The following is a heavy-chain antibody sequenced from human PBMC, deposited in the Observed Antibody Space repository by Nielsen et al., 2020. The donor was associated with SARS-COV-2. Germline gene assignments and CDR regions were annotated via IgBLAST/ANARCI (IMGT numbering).Heavy chain of an antibody. CDR1: GYTFTTYG. V-gene: IGHV1-18*01. CDR2: ISAKSGDT. Sequence: ASVKVSCKASGYTFTTYGVSWVRQAPGQGLQWMGWISAKSGDTNYAQKFRGRVTMTRDASISTVYMELTSDDTAVYYCARARATIFGLVMSYGMDVWGQGTTVAVSS. CDR3: ARARATIFGLVMSYGMDV. D-gene: IGHD3/OR15-3a*01. J-gene: IGHJ6*02.